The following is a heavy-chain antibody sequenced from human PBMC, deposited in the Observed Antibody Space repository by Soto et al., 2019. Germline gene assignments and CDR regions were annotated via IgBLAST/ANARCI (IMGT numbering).Heavy chain of an antibody. CDR2: ISPKSGGT. Sequence: VASGKMYFKASGERFIDYYIHFVRQAPGQGFEWMGRISPKSGGTNYSQKFEGRVTMTWYASLNTTYMELSSLISEATAVYYCARPPGYISDWYYFDLWGQGTLVTV. D-gene: IGHD3-9*01. V-gene: IGHV1-2*02. CDR3: ARPPGYISDWYYFDL. CDR1: GERFIDYY. J-gene: IGHJ4*02.